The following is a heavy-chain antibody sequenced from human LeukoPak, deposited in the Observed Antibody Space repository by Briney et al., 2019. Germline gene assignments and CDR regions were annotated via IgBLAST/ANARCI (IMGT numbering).Heavy chain of an antibody. D-gene: IGHD4-17*01. J-gene: IGHJ4*02. CDR2: ISGSGGST. Sequence: PGGSLRLSCAASGFTFSTYAMSWVRPAPGKGLEWVSAISGSGGSTYYADSVKGRFTISRDNSKNTLYLQMNSLRAEDTAVYYCAKGYDYGQTNFDYWGQGTLVTVSS. CDR1: GFTFSTYA. V-gene: IGHV3-23*01. CDR3: AKGYDYGQTNFDY.